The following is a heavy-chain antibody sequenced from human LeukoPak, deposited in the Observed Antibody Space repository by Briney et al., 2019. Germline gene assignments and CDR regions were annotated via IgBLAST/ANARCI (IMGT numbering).Heavy chain of an antibody. CDR2: TYYRSKWYN. D-gene: IGHD3-10*01. J-gene: IGHJ4*02. Sequence: SQTLSLTFAISGDSVSSNSVGWNWIRQSPSRGLEWLGRTYYRSKWYNDYAVSVKSRITINPDTSKNQFSLQLNSVTPEDTAVYYCARDLTTSRLGYYGSGSYFWGQGTLVTVSS. V-gene: IGHV6-1*01. CDR1: GDSVSSNSVG. CDR3: ARDLTTSRLGYYGSGSYF.